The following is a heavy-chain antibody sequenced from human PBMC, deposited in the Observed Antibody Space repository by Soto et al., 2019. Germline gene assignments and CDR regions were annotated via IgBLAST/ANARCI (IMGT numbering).Heavy chain of an antibody. Sequence: PSETLSLTCTVSGGSISSSSYYWGWIRQPPGKGLEWIGSIYYSGSTYYNPSLKSRVTISVDTSKNQFSLKLSSVTAADTAVYYCARQAYCGGDCYSRWFDPWGQGTLVTVSS. V-gene: IGHV4-39*01. D-gene: IGHD2-21*02. CDR3: ARQAYCGGDCYSRWFDP. CDR1: GGSISSSSYY. CDR2: IYYSGST. J-gene: IGHJ5*02.